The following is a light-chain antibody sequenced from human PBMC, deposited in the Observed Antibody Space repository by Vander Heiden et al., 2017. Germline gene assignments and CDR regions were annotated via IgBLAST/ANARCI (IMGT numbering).Light chain of an antibody. Sequence: QSALAQPASVSGSPGQSITISCTGTSSDVGAYKYVSWYQQHPGTAPKLIIYDVSKRPLGVSNRFSGSKSGYAASLTISGLQAEDEADYYCSSYTSSRTWVFGGGTKLTVL. J-gene: IGLJ2*01. V-gene: IGLV2-14*03. CDR1: SSDVGAYKY. CDR3: SSYTSSRTWV. CDR2: DVS.